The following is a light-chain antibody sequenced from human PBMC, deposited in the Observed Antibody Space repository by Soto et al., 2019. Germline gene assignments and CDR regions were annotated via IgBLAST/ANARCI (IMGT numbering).Light chain of an antibody. V-gene: IGKV3-20*01. J-gene: IGKJ1*01. CDR1: QSVSRSY. CDR2: GAS. CDR3: QQYGSSGT. Sequence: EIVLTQSPGTLSLSPGERATLSXRASQSVSRSYLAWYQQKPGQAPXXLIYGASNRATGIPDRFSGSGSGTDFTLTISRLEPEDFAVYYCQQYGSSGTFGQGTKVDIK.